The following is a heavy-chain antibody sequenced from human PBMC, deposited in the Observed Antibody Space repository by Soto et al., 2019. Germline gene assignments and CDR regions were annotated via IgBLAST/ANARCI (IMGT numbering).Heavy chain of an antibody. CDR3: AKSLPLNDSTGYYRAPSDS. J-gene: IGHJ4*02. CDR2: ISAYNGNT. V-gene: IGHV1-18*01. CDR1: GYTFTSYG. D-gene: IGHD3-22*01. Sequence: ASVKVSCKASGYTFTSYGISWVRQAPGQGLEWMGWISAYNGNTNYAQKLQGRVTMTTDTSTSTAYMELRSLRAEDTAVYYCAKSLPLNDSTGYYRAPSDSWGQGTLVTVSS.